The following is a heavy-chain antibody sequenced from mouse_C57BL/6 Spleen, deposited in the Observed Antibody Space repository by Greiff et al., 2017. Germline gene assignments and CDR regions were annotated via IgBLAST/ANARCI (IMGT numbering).Heavy chain of an antibody. J-gene: IGHJ4*01. Sequence: EVHLVESGGDLVKPGGSLKLSCAASGFTFSSYGMSWVRQTPDKRLEWVATISSGGSYTYYQDSVKGRFTISRDNAKNTLYLQMSSLKSEDTAMYYCARVPNYYGSSYGYAMDYWGQGTSVTVSS. V-gene: IGHV5-6*01. CDR1: GFTFSSYG. CDR2: ISSGGSYT. D-gene: IGHD1-1*01. CDR3: ARVPNYYGSSYGYAMDY.